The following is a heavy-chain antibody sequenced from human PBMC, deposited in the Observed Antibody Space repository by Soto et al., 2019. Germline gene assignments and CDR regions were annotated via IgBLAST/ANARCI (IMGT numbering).Heavy chain of an antibody. D-gene: IGHD3-22*01. J-gene: IGHJ6*02. CDR1: GFTFDDYG. CDR3: VRVRYYYDGSGQYYYGMDV. V-gene: IGHV3-20*04. CDR2: INWNGDST. Sequence: PGGSLRLSCAAAGFTFDDYGMTWVRQAPGKGLEWVSGINWNGDSTGYADSVKGRFTISRDNAKNSLYLQMNSLRAEDTALYYCVRVRYYYDGSGQYYYGMDVWGQGTTVTVSS.